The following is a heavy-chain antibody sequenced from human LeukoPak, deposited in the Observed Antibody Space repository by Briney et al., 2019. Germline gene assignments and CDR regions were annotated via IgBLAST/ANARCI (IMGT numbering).Heavy chain of an antibody. CDR3: ARDDVAVTGALDF. CDR1: GYTFSSYG. D-gene: IGHD6-19*01. J-gene: IGHJ4*02. CDR2: IWYDGSNK. V-gene: IGHV3-33*01. Sequence: GGSLRLSCAASGYTFSSYGMHWVRQAPGKGLEWVAVIWYDGSNKYYADSVKGRFTISRDNSKNTLYLQMNSLRAEDTAVYYCARDDVAVTGALDFWGQGTLSPSPQ.